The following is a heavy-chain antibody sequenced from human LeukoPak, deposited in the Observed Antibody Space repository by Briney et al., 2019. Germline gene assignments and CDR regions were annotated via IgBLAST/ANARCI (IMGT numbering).Heavy chain of an antibody. Sequence: SETLSLTCTVSGGSISSYYWSWIRQPPGKGLEWIGYIYYSGSTNYNPSLKSRVTISVDTSKNQFSLKLSSVTAADTAVYYCAREVGSSETRTIFGVVMNRCYFDYWGQGTLVTVSS. CDR2: IYYSGST. CDR1: GGSISSYY. V-gene: IGHV4-59*01. D-gene: IGHD3-3*01. J-gene: IGHJ4*02. CDR3: AREVGSSETRTIFGVVMNRCYFDY.